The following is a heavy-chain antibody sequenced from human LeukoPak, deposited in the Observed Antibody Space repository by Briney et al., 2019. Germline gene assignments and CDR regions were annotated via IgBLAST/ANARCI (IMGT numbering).Heavy chain of an antibody. CDR1: GFTFSSYS. D-gene: IGHD1-26*01. V-gene: IGHV3-48*01. Sequence: GRSLRLACAAAGFTFSSYSMNWVRQAPGKWLEWVSYISSISSTIYYADSVKGRFTISRDNAKNSLYLQMNSLRAEDTAVYYCARDGTYCNAVVGIDYWGQGTLVTVSS. CDR3: ARDGTYCNAVVGIDY. CDR2: ISSISSTI. J-gene: IGHJ4*02.